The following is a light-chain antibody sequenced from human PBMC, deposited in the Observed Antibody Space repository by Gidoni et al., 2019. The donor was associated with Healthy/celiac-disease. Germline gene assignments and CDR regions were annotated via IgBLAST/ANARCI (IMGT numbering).Light chain of an antibody. CDR3: QQYGSSPPWT. V-gene: IGKV3-20*01. CDR2: GAS. CDR1: QSVSSSY. Sequence: EIVLTQSPGTLSLSPGERATLSCRAIQSVSSSYLAWYQQKPGQAPRLLSYGASSRATGIPDRFSGSGSGTDFTLTISRLEPEDFAVYYCQQYGSSPPWTFGQGTKVEIK. J-gene: IGKJ1*01.